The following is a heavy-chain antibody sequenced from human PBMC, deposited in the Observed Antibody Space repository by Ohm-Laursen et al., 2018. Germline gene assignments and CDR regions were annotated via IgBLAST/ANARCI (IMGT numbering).Heavy chain of an antibody. CDR3: ARDINYGDIYYFDY. D-gene: IGHD4-17*01. CDR1: GFTFSNAW. CDR2: IKQDGSEK. J-gene: IGHJ4*02. V-gene: IGHV3-7*01. Sequence: SLRLSCAASGFTFSNAWMSWVRQAPGKGLEWVANIKQDGSEKYYVDSVKGRFSISRDNAKNSLYLQMNSLRAEDTAVYYCARDINYGDIYYFDYWGQGTLVTVSS.